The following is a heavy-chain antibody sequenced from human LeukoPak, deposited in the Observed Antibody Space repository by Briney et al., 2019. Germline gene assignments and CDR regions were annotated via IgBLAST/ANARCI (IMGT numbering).Heavy chain of an antibody. Sequence: ASVKVSCKASGYTFTGYYMHWVRQAPGQGLEWMGWINPNSGGTNFAQKFQGRVTMTRDTSISTAYMELSRLRSDDTAVYYCARVLSNWNYHDYWGQGTLVTVSS. CDR3: ARVLSNWNYHDY. D-gene: IGHD1-1*01. CDR2: INPNSGGT. V-gene: IGHV1-2*02. CDR1: GYTFTGYY. J-gene: IGHJ4*02.